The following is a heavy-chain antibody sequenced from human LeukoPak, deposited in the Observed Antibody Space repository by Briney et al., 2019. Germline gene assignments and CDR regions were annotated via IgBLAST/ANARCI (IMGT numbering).Heavy chain of an antibody. CDR3: ARGYYDSSGYYYVYYFDY. CDR1: GYTFTTYG. CDR2: ISAYNGNT. V-gene: IGHV1-18*01. J-gene: IGHJ4*02. D-gene: IGHD3-22*01. Sequence: ASVKVSCKASGYTFTTYGISWVRQAPGQGLEWMGWISAYNGNTNFAQKLQGRVTMTTDTSTSTAYMELRSLRSDDTAVYYCARGYYDSSGYYYVYYFDYWGQGTLVTVSS.